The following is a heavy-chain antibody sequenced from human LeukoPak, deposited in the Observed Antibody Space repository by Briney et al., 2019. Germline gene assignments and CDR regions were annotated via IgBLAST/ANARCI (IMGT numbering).Heavy chain of an antibody. J-gene: IGHJ4*02. CDR3: ARGTATVTTDY. D-gene: IGHD4-17*01. V-gene: IGHV4-34*01. CDR1: GGSFSGYY. CDR2: INHSGST. Sequence: SETLSLTCAVYGGSFSGYYWSRIRQPPVKGLEWIGEINHSGSTNYNPSLKSRVTISIDTSKNQFSLKLSSVTAADTAVYYCARGTATVTTDYWGQGTLVTVSS.